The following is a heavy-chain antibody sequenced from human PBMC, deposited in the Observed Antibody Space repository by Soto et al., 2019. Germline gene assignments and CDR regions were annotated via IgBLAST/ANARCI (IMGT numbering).Heavy chain of an antibody. CDR1: GCTFSSYS. Sequence: GVSMIVSCGAAGCTFSSYSMSWVLQAPGKGLEWVSAISGSGGSTYYADSVKGRFTISRDNSKNTLYLQMNSLRAEDTAVYYCAKSIAAAGTGYWGQGTLVTVSS. J-gene: IGHJ4*02. V-gene: IGHV3-23*01. CDR3: AKSIAAAGTGY. D-gene: IGHD6-13*01. CDR2: ISGSGGST.